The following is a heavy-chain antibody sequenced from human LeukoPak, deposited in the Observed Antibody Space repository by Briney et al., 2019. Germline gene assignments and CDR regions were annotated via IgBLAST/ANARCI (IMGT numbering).Heavy chain of an antibody. CDR1: GGSISSYY. CDR3: ARYYYESSGYYVLDY. CDR2: IYYSGST. Sequence: SETLSLTCTVSGGSISSYYWSWVRQPPGQGLQWIGYIYYSGSTNYNPSLKSRVTISVDTSKNQFSLKLSSVTAADTSVYYCARYYYESSGYYVLDYWGQGTLVTVSS. D-gene: IGHD3-22*01. J-gene: IGHJ4*02. V-gene: IGHV4-59*01.